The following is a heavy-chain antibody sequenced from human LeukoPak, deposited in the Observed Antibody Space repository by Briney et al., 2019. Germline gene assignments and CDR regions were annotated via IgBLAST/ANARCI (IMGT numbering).Heavy chain of an antibody. CDR3: ARSEYSSSWLDGGFDY. CDR2: ISGSGGST. V-gene: IGHV3-23*01. D-gene: IGHD6-13*01. J-gene: IGHJ4*02. CDR1: GFTFSSYA. Sequence: PGGSLRLSCAASGFTFSSYAMSWVRQAPGKGLEWVSAISGSGGSTYYADSVKGRFTISRDNSKNTLYLQMNSLRAEDTAVYYCARSEYSSSWLDGGFDYWGQGTLVTVSS.